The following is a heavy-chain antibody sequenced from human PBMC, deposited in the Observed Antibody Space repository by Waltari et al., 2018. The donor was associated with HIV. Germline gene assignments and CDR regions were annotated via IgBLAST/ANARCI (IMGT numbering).Heavy chain of an antibody. D-gene: IGHD3-22*01. CDR1: GFTFGSYW. Sequence: VHLVESGGGLVQRGGSLRLSCATSGFTFGSYWMHWVRQSPGKGLVWVSRINIDGDTIAYADSVKGRFTISRDNAKNTLYLQMNSLRAEDTAVYYCARDPTYSYDNSGYPMGNYYFDYWGQGTLVIVSS. CDR2: INIDGDTI. J-gene: IGHJ4*02. V-gene: IGHV3-74*01. CDR3: ARDPTYSYDNSGYPMGNYYFDY.